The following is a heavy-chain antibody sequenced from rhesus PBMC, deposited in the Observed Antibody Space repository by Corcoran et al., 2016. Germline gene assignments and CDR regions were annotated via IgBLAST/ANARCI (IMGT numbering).Heavy chain of an antibody. D-gene: IGHD3-16*01. Sequence: QVTLQESGPALVKPTQTLTLTCTFSGFSINTAGTGVGWIRQPPGKALEWLASIYWSDSKYYNTSLTSRLSISKDTSKNQLVLRMTNMDPVDTAAYYCARDLGVGTFGHWGQGVLVTVSS. CDR1: GFSINTAGTG. CDR3: ARDLGVGTFGH. V-gene: IGHV2-95*01. CDR2: IYWSDSK. J-gene: IGHJ4*01.